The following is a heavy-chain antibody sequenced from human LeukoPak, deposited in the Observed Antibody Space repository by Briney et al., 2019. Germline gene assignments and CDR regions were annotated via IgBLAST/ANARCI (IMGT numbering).Heavy chain of an antibody. Sequence: SETLSLTCTVSGGSISSYYWSWIRQPPGKGLEWIGYIYYSESTKYNPSLKSRLTISVDTSKNQFSLRLTSVTAADTAVYYCARHISGATKELSAFDIWGQGTMVNVSS. CDR2: IYYSEST. V-gene: IGHV4-59*08. CDR1: GGSISSYY. J-gene: IGHJ3*02. D-gene: IGHD1-20*01. CDR3: ARHISGATKELSAFDI.